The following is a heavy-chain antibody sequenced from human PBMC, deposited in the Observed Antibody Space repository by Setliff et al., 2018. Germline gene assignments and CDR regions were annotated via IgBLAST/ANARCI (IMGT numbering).Heavy chain of an antibody. V-gene: IGHV5-51*01. D-gene: IGHD1-26*01. CDR2: IWPGDSDT. J-gene: IGHJ3*02. CDR1: GFRFTSHW. Sequence: GESLKISCQGSGFRFTSHWIGWVRQMPGKGLEWMGLIWPGDSDTKYSPSFQGRVTISADKSINTAYLEWSSLQASDTAMYYCARVGPLTDDAFDIWGQGTMVTVSS. CDR3: ARVGPLTDDAFDI.